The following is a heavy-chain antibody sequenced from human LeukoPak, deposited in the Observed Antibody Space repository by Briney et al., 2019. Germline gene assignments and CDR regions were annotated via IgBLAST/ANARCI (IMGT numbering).Heavy chain of an antibody. Sequence: GGSLRLSCAAPGFTFDDYGMHWVRQAPGKGLEWVSGISWNSGSIGYADSVKGRFTISRDNAKNSLYLQMNSLRAEDTALYYCAKGLVVINLLYFDYWGQGTLVTVSS. V-gene: IGHV3-9*01. CDR3: AKGLVVINLLYFDY. CDR1: GFTFDDYG. J-gene: IGHJ4*02. CDR2: ISWNSGSI. D-gene: IGHD2-8*02.